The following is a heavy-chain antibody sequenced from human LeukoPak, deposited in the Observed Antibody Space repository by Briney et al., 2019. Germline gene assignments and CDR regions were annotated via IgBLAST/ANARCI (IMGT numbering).Heavy chain of an antibody. CDR1: GGSFSGYY. CDR3: ASWGLRLNYCGMDV. Sequence: SETLSLTCAVYGGSFSGYYWSWIRQPPGKGLEWIGEINHSGSTNYNPSLKSRVTISVDTSKNQFSLKLSSVTAADTAVYYCASWGLRLNYCGMDVWGQGTTVTVSS. D-gene: IGHD3-3*01. V-gene: IGHV4-34*01. CDR2: INHSGST. J-gene: IGHJ6*02.